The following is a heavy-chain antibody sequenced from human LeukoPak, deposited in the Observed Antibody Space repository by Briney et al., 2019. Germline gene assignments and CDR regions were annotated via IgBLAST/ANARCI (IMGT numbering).Heavy chain of an antibody. CDR1: GFTFSSYG. CDR3: SKDRGYFDY. D-gene: IGHD3-10*01. V-gene: IGHV3-30*02. J-gene: IGHJ4*02. CDR2: IRYDGSNK. Sequence: PGGSLRLSCAASGFTFSSYGMHWVRQAPGKGLEWVAFIRYDGSNKYYVDSVKGRFTISRDNSKNTLYVQMNSLTADDTAASYSSKDRGYFDYWGQGTLVTVSS.